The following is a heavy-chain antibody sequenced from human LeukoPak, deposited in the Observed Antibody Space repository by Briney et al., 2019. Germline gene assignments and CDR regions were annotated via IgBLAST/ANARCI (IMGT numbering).Heavy chain of an antibody. J-gene: IGHJ4*02. CDR2: IHNYETTE. CDR3: AKDDPTGRYL. V-gene: IGHV3-30*02. CDR1: GFTFSSFG. Sequence: GGSLRLSCAASGFTFSSFGMHWVRQTPGKGLEWVTFIHNYETTEYYADSVKGRFTISRDNSKNTVYLQMNSLRVEDAAVYYRAKDDPTGRYLWGQGTLVTVSS. D-gene: IGHD1-26*01.